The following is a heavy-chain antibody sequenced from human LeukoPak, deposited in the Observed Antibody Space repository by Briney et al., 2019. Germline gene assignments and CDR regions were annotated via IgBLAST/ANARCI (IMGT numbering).Heavy chain of an antibody. J-gene: IGHJ4*02. CDR3: AKDRGSSSSWPLDY. CDR1: GFTVSSNY. V-gene: IGHV3-53*01. CDR2: IYSGGST. Sequence: GGSLRLSCAASGFTVSSNYMSWVRQAPGKGLEWVSVIYSGGSTYYADSVKGRFTISRDNSKNTLYLQMNSLRAEDTAVYYCAKDRGSSSSWPLDYWGQGTLVTVSS. D-gene: IGHD6-6*01.